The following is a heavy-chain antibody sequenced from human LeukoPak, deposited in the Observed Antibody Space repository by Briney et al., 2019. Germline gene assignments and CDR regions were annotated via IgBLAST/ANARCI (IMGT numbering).Heavy chain of an antibody. Sequence: ASVKVSCKASGGTFSSYAISWVRQAPGQGLEWIRRIIPIFGTANYAQKFQGRVTITTDESTSTAYMELSSLRSEDTAVYYCARDSWGYDSSGYYYPLGYFDYWGQGTLVTVSS. D-gene: IGHD3-22*01. CDR2: IIPIFGTA. CDR1: GGTFSSYA. J-gene: IGHJ4*02. CDR3: ARDSWGYDSSGYYYPLGYFDY. V-gene: IGHV1-69*05.